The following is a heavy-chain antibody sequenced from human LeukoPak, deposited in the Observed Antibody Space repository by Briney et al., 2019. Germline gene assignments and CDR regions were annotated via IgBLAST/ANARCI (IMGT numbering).Heavy chain of an antibody. J-gene: IGHJ4*02. CDR3: ARADRGVHDY. Sequence: GESLKISCKGSGYSFTTYWNGCVRQMPGKGLEWMGLMDPSDSDTRYSPSFQGQVTISADKSISTAYLQWSSLKASDTAMYYCARADRGVHDYWGQGTLVTVSA. V-gene: IGHV5-51*01. CDR1: GYSFTTYW. CDR2: MDPSDSDT. D-gene: IGHD3-10*01.